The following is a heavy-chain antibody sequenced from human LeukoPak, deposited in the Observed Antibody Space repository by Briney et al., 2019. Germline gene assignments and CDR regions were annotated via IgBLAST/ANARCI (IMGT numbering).Heavy chain of an antibody. CDR1: GGSFSGYY. D-gene: IGHD4-11*01. Sequence: ASETLSLTCAVYGGSFSGYYWSWIRQPPGKGLEWIGEINHSGSTNYNPSLKSRVTISVDTSKNQFSLKLSSVTAADTAVYYCAGGRPTVTTFGYYYGMDVWGQGTTVTVSS. V-gene: IGHV4-34*01. CDR3: AGGRPTVTTFGYYYGMDV. CDR2: INHSGST. J-gene: IGHJ6*02.